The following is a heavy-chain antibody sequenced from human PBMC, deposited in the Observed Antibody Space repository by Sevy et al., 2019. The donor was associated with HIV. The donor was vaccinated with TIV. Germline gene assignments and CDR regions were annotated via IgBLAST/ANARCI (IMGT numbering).Heavy chain of an antibody. CDR1: GFDVSNNY. V-gene: IGHV3-53*01. Sequence: GGSLRLSCAGSGFDVSNNYMSWVRQAPGKGLEWVSIIYSSGTTYYADSVKGRFTISRDKSKNTVYLQMSSLRADDTAVYYCAKALNPALESILQVIPHTLKGFDVWGQGTTVTVSS. CDR2: IYSSGTT. CDR3: AKALNPALESILQVIPHTLKGFDV. D-gene: IGHD1-1*01. J-gene: IGHJ3*01.